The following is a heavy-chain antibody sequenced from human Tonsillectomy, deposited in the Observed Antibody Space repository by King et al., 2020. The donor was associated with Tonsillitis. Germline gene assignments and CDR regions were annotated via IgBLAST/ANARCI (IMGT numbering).Heavy chain of an antibody. D-gene: IGHD3-22*01. CDR1: GFTFDDYA. J-gene: IGHJ4*02. CDR3: AKGRDYYDSSGIDY. V-gene: IGHV3-9*01. Sequence: VQLVESGGGLVQPGRSLRLSCAASGFTFDDYAMRWVRQAPGKGLEWVSVINWNSGSIGYADSVKGRFTISRENAKNSLYLQMNSLRAEDTALYYCAKGRDYYDSSGIDYWGQGTLVTVSS. CDR2: INWNSGSI.